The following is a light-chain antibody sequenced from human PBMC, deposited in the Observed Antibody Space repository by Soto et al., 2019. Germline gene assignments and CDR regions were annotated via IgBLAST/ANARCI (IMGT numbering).Light chain of an antibody. J-gene: IGLJ1*01. CDR1: SSDVGGYNY. Sequence: QSALTQPASVSGSPGQLITISCTGTSSDVGGYNYVSWYQQHPGKAPKLMIYEVSNRPSGVSNRFSGSKSGNTASLTISGLQAEDEADYYCSSYKSSSPFVFGTGTKVTVL. V-gene: IGLV2-14*01. CDR3: SSYKSSSPFV. CDR2: EVS.